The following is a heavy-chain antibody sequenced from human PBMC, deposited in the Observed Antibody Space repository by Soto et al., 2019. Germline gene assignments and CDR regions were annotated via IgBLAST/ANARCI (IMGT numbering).Heavy chain of an antibody. CDR3: ARVSSRAPTDDAFDI. D-gene: IGHD2-2*01. J-gene: IGHJ3*02. CDR2: IKQDGSEK. Sequence: GGSLRLSCAASGFTFSSYWMSWVRQAPGKEMKRVANIKQDGSEKYYVDSVKGRFTISRDNAKNSLYLQMNSLRAEDTAVYYCARVSSRAPTDDAFDIWGQGTMVTVSS. V-gene: IGHV3-7*05. CDR1: GFTFSSYW.